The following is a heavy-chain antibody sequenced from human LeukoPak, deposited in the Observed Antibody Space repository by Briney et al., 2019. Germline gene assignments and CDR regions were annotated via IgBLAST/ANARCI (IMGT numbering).Heavy chain of an antibody. CDR1: GFTFSTYW. Sequence: SGGSLRLSCAASGFTFSTYWMHWVRQVPGKGLVWVSRIKSDGSSIMYADSVRGRFTISRDNAMNTLYLQMNSLRAEDTAVYYCARESTSSFPLDYWGQGTLVTVSS. CDR2: IKSDGSSI. CDR3: ARESTSSFPLDY. J-gene: IGHJ4*02. D-gene: IGHD6-6*01. V-gene: IGHV3-74*03.